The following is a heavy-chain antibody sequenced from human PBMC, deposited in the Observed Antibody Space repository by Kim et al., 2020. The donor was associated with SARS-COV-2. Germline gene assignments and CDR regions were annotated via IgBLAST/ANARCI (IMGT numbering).Heavy chain of an antibody. CDR1: GYKFTTYW. J-gene: IGHJ4*02. Sequence: GESLKISCKVSGYKFTTYWIAWVRQMPGKGLEWMGMIYPADSDTRYSPSFQGQVTMSADYSIDTAYLQWSSLRASDTAIYYCARRDSTGSYFVDYWGQGTVVTVSS. D-gene: IGHD3-22*01. V-gene: IGHV5-51*01. CDR3: ARRDSTGSYFVDY. CDR2: IYPADSDT.